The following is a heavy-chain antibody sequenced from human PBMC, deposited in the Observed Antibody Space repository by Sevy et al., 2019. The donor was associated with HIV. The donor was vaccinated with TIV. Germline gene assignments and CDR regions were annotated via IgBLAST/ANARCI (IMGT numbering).Heavy chain of an antibody. V-gene: IGHV3-7*01. J-gene: IGHJ3*02. CDR3: ARVELGKEAFDI. D-gene: IGHD7-27*01. Sequence: GESLKISCAASGFTFSSYWMSWVRQAPGKGLEWVANIKQDGSEKYYVDSVKGRFTISRDNAKNSLYLQMNSLRAEDTAVYYCARVELGKEAFDIWGQGTMVTVSS. CDR2: IKQDGSEK. CDR1: GFTFSSYW.